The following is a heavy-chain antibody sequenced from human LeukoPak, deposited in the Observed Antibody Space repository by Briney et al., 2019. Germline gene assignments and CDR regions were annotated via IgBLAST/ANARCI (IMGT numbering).Heavy chain of an antibody. V-gene: IGHV1-2*02. Sequence: ASVKVSCKASGYTFTGYYIHWVRQAPGQGLEWMGWINPNSGGTNYAQKFQGRVTMTRDTSLRTVFMELSRLRSDDTAVYYCARDKIAAAGLQADDYYYYYTDVWGKGTTITVSS. J-gene: IGHJ6*03. CDR1: GYTFTGYY. D-gene: IGHD6-13*01. CDR2: INPNSGGT. CDR3: ARDKIAAAGLQADDYYYYYTDV.